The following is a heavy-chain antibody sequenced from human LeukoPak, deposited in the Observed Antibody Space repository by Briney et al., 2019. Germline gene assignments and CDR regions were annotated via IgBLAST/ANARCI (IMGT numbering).Heavy chain of an antibody. CDR1: GFTFSDYY. J-gene: IGHJ3*02. CDR3: ARDSSDSSGYYYVGDAFDI. Sequence: PGGSLRLSCAASGFTFSDYYMTWIRQAPGKGLEWVSYISSSGSTIYYADSVKGRFTISRDNAKNTLYLQMNSLRAEDTAVYYCARDSSDSSGYYYVGDAFDIWGQGTMVTVSS. D-gene: IGHD3-22*01. V-gene: IGHV3-11*04. CDR2: ISSSGSTI.